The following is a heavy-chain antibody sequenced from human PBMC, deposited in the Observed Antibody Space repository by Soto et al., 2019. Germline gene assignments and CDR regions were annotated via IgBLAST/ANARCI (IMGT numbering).Heavy chain of an antibody. Sequence: QVQLVQSGAEVKKPGASVKVSCRASGYTFTAYPLHWVRQAPGQRLAWMGWINAANGDIGYSREFQGRVTITRDTSASTVYMEVSSLTSEDTAVYYFAKKDYYAAGVYHFDHWGQGTLVTVSS. CDR3: AKKDYYAAGVYHFDH. J-gene: IGHJ4*02. CDR1: GYTFTAYP. V-gene: IGHV1-3*01. CDR2: INAANGDI. D-gene: IGHD3-10*01.